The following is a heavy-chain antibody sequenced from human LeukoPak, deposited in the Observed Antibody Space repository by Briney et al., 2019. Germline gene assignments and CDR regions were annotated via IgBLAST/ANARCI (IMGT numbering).Heavy chain of an antibody. CDR3: ARSSSGWSTMDV. Sequence: GGSLRLSCAASGFTFSSYAMSWVRQAPGKGLEWVSAISGSSGTTYYADSVKGRFTISRDNSKSTLYLQLNSLRAEDTAVYYCARSSSGWSTMDVWGQGTTVSVS. V-gene: IGHV3-23*01. CDR1: GFTFSSYA. CDR2: ISGSSGTT. D-gene: IGHD6-19*01. J-gene: IGHJ6*02.